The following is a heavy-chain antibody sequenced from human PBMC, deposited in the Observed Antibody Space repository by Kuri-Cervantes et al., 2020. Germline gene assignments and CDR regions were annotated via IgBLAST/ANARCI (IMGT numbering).Heavy chain of an antibody. CDR2: ISSSSSYI. V-gene: IGHV3-21*04. J-gene: IGHJ4*02. CDR1: GFTFSSYS. D-gene: IGHD6-19*01. Sequence: GESLKISCAASGFTFSSYSMNWVRQAPGKGLEWVSSISSSSSYIYYADSVKGRFTISRDNAKNSLYLQMNSLRSDDTAVYYCARVSGIAVAGNPDYWGQGTLVTVSS. CDR3: ARVSGIAVAGNPDY.